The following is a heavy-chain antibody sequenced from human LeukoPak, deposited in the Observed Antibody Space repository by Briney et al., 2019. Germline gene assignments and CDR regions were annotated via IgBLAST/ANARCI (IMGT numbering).Heavy chain of an antibody. Sequence: SETLSLACGVSGDSISSDGHSWSWIRQPPGKGLEWVGYIYHSGAAYHNPSLKSRLALSVDTSNNQFSLRLRSVTAADTAVYYCVRGVGGEYFYFDRWGQGALVTVSA. CDR2: IYHSGAA. CDR3: VRGVGGEYFYFDR. D-gene: IGHD1-26*01. CDR1: GDSISSDGHS. V-gene: IGHV4-30-4*07. J-gene: IGHJ4*02.